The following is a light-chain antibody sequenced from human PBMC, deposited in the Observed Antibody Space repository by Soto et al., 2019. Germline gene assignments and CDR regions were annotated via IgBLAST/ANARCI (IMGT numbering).Light chain of an antibody. J-gene: IGLJ1*01. CDR2: EAG. Sequence: QSVLTQPASVSGSPGQSITISCTGTSRDVGGYNFVSWYQHHPGKAPKLMIYEAGKRPSGVSNRFSGSKSGNTASLTISGLQAEDEADYYCCSYARVNKYVFGTGTKVTVL. CDR3: CSYARVNKYV. V-gene: IGLV2-23*01. CDR1: SRDVGGYNF.